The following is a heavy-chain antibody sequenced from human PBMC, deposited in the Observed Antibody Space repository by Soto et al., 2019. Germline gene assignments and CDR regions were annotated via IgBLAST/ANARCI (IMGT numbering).Heavy chain of an antibody. D-gene: IGHD6-19*01. Sequence: QVQLVQSGAEVKKPGSSVNVSCKASGGTFSSYAISWVRQAPGQGLEWMGGIIPIFGTANYAQKFQGRVTITADKSTSTAYMELSSLRSEDSVVYYCARDREWLRSAYYYYGMDVWGQGTTVTVSS. CDR3: ARDREWLRSAYYYYGMDV. CDR1: GGTFSSYA. J-gene: IGHJ6*02. CDR2: IIPIFGTA. V-gene: IGHV1-69*06.